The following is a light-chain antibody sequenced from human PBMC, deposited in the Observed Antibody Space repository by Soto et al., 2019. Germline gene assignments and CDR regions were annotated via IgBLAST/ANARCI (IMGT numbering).Light chain of an antibody. V-gene: IGKV3-15*01. CDR2: GAS. J-gene: IGKJ1*01. CDR3: QQYNNWPPKT. Sequence: EIVMTHSPATLSVSPGGRATLSCRGSQSVSSNLAWYQQKPGQAPRLLIYGASTRATGIPARFSGSGSGTEFTPTISSLQSEDFAVYYCQQYNNWPPKTFGQGTKVDIK. CDR1: QSVSSN.